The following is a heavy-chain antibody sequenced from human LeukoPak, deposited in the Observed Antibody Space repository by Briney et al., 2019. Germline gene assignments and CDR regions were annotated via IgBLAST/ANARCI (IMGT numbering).Heavy chain of an antibody. CDR1: GYTFTSYD. J-gene: IGHJ4*02. Sequence: GASVKVSCKASGYTFTSYDINWVRQATGQGLEWMGWMNPNSGNTGYAQKFQGRVTMTRNTSISTAYMELSSLRSEDTAVYYCARGVRQRLGGSPVRVSLYYFDYWGQGTLVTVSS. V-gene: IGHV1-8*01. CDR2: MNPNSGNT. CDR3: ARGVRQRLGGSPVRVSLYYFDY. D-gene: IGHD6-25*01.